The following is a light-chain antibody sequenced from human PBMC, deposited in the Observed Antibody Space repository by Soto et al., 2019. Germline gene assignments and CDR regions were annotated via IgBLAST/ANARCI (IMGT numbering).Light chain of an antibody. CDR3: QQYGVSPMYT. J-gene: IGKJ2*01. V-gene: IGKV3-20*01. CDR2: NAF. Sequence: EIVLTQSPGTLSLSPGERATLSCRASQSVRDCRLAWYQQKPGQGPRLLIYNAFSRVTGIPDRFSGSGSGTDFTLTISRLEPEDFAVYYCQQYGVSPMYTFGQGTKLEVK. CDR1: QSVRDCR.